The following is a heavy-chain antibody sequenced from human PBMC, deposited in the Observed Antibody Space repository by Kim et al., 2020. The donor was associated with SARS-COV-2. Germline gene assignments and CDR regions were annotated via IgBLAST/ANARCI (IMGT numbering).Heavy chain of an antibody. V-gene: IGHV4-39*01. J-gene: IGHJ4*02. Sequence: YNPSLKSRVTISVDTSKNQFALKLSSVTAADTAVYYCARLSVRDVGMILYWGQGTLVTVSS. CDR3: ARLSVRDVGMILY. D-gene: IGHD3-16*01.